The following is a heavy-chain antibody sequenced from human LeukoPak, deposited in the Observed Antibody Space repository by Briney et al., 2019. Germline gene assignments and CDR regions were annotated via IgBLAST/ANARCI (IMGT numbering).Heavy chain of an antibody. J-gene: IGHJ4*02. CDR1: GFTFDDYA. Sequence: GRSLRLSCAASGFTFDDYAMHWVRQAPGKGLEWVSGISWNSGSTGYADSVKGRFTISRDNAKDSLYLQMNSLRAEDTALYYCAKANLFYDSSGYCDYWGQGTLVTVSS. D-gene: IGHD3-22*01. V-gene: IGHV3-9*01. CDR3: AKANLFYDSSGYCDY. CDR2: ISWNSGST.